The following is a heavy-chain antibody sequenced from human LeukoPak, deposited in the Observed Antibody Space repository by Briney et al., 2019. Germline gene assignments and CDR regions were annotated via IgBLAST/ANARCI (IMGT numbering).Heavy chain of an antibody. J-gene: IGHJ4*02. V-gene: IGHV3-23*01. CDR1: GFTVSSNY. CDR2: ISGSGGST. Sequence: GGSLRLSCAASGFTVSSNYMSWVRQAPGKGLEWVSAISGSGGSTYYGDSVKGRFTISRDNSKNTLYLQMNSLRAEDTAVYYCAKDAVPFKKLYYFDYWGQGTLVTVSS. CDR3: AKDAVPFKKLYYFDY. D-gene: IGHD2-2*01.